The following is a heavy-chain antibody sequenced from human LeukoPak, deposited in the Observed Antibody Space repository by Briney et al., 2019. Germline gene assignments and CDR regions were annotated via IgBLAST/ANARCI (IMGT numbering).Heavy chain of an antibody. CDR2: IIPILGIA. D-gene: IGHD6-19*01. Sequence: ASVKVSCEASGGTFSSYAISWVRQAPGQGLEWMGRIIPILGIANYAQKFQGRVTITADKSTSTAYMELSSLRSEDTAVYYCARDQLDSSGWYGPYYYYYYGMDVWGQGTTVTVSS. CDR1: GGTFSSYA. CDR3: ARDQLDSSGWYGPYYYYYYGMDV. V-gene: IGHV1-69*04. J-gene: IGHJ6*02.